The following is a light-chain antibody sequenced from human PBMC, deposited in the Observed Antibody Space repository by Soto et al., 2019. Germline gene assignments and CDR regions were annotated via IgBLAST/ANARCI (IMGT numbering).Light chain of an antibody. CDR2: KAS. V-gene: IGKV1-5*03. J-gene: IGKJ1*01. Sequence: DIQMTQSPSTLSGSVGDRVTITCRASQTISSWLAWYQQKPGKAPKLLLYKASTIKSGVPSRFSGSGSGTEFTLTISSLQADDVATYYCQHYYSYSEAFGQGTKVELK. CDR3: QHYYSYSEA. CDR1: QTISSW.